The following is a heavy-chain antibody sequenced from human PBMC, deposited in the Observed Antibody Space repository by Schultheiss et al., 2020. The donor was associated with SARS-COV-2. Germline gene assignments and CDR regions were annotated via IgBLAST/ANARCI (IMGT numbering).Heavy chain of an antibody. CDR1: GFTFSSFV. Sequence: GESLKISCAASGFTFSSFVMNWVRQAPGKGLEWVSYISSSGSTIYYADSVKGRFTISRDNAKNSLYLQMNSLRAEDTAVYYCARSYDSSGYLGLGMDVWGQGTTVTVSS. D-gene: IGHD3-22*01. J-gene: IGHJ6*02. CDR3: ARSYDSSGYLGLGMDV. V-gene: IGHV3-48*03. CDR2: ISSSGSTI.